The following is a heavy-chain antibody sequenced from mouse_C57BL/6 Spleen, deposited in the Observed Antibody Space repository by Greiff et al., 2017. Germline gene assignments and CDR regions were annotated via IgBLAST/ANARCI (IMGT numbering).Heavy chain of an antibody. J-gene: IGHJ2*01. D-gene: IGHD1-1*01. Sequence: QVQLKQPGAELVKPGASVKLSCKASGYTFTSYWMQWVKQRPGQGLEWIGEIDPSDSYTNYNQKFKGKATLTVDTSSSTAYMQLSSLTSEDSAVYYCARGITTVVADYWGQGTTLTVSS. V-gene: IGHV1-50*01. CDR3: ARGITTVVADY. CDR2: IDPSDSYT. CDR1: GYTFTSYW.